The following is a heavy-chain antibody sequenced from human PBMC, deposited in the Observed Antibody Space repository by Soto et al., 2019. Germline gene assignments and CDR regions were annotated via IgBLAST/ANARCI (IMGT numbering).Heavy chain of an antibody. Sequence: GGSLRLSCAASGFTFSSYGMHWVRQAPGKGLEWVAVISYDGSNKYYADSVKGRFTISRDNSKNTLYLQMSSLRAEDTAVYYCVKDCCGSYFQADLPFEYWGQGTLVTVSS. CDR2: ISYDGSNK. V-gene: IGHV3-30*18. CDR3: VKDCCGSYFQADLPFEY. D-gene: IGHD1-26*01. J-gene: IGHJ4*02. CDR1: GFTFSSYG.